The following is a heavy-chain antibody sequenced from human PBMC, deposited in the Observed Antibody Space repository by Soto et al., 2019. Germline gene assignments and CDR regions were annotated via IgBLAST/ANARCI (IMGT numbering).Heavy chain of an antibody. CDR3: AKDGNQRNLHYYYYMDV. D-gene: IGHD1-1*01. Sequence: QVQLVESGGGVVQPGRSLRLSCAASGFTFSSYGMHWVRQAPGKGLEWVAVISYDGSNKYYADSVKGRFTISRDNSKNTLYLQMNSLRAEDTAVYYCAKDGNQRNLHYYYYMDVWDKGTTVTVSS. J-gene: IGHJ6*03. V-gene: IGHV3-30*18. CDR2: ISYDGSNK. CDR1: GFTFSSYG.